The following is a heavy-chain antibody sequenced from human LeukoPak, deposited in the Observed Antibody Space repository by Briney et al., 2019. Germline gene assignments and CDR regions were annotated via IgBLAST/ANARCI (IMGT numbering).Heavy chain of an antibody. CDR2: IYYSGST. CDR1: GDSISTFS. CDR3: ARGYGDYFDY. V-gene: IGHV4-59*01. D-gene: IGHD4-17*01. Sequence: SETLSLTCTVSGDSISTFSWSWVRQPPGKGLEWIGYIYYSGSTNYIPSLKSRATISVDTSKNQFSLKLSSVTAADTAVYYCARGYGDYFDYWGQGTLVTVSS. J-gene: IGHJ4*02.